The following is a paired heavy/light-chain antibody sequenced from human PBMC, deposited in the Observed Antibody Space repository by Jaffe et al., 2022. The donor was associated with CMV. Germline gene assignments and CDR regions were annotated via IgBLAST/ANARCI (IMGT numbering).Heavy chain of an antibody. V-gene: IGHV3-30*18. CDR1: GFTFSSYG. J-gene: IGHJ4*02. CDR2: TSVDGTKK. CDR3: TKADDNYNPDF. Sequence: QVQLVESGGGVVQPGRSLRLSCAASGFTFSSYGMHWVRQAPGKGLEWMAVTSVDGTKKYYADSVEGRFTISRDNSRSTLYLQMNSLRPEDTAVYYCTKADDNYNPDFWGQGTLLTVSS. D-gene: IGHD3-9*01.
Light chain of an antibody. Sequence: DIVMTQSPLSLPVILGQPASISCRSSQRLVHSDGNTYLNWFQQRPGQSPRRLIYKVSNRDSGVPDRFSGSGSGTDFTLKISRVEAEDVGIYYCMQATHWPGTFGQGTRVEIK. CDR1: QRLVHSDGNTY. J-gene: IGKJ1*01. CDR3: MQATHWPGT. CDR2: KVS. V-gene: IGKV2-30*02.